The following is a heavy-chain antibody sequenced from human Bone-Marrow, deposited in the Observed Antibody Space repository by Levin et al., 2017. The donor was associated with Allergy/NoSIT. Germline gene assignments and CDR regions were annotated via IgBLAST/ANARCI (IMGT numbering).Heavy chain of an antibody. D-gene: IGHD3-3*01. Sequence: SETLSLTCAVHGGSFSGYYWSWIRQPPGKGLEWIGEINHRGSTKSNPSLKSRVTISVDTSKNQVSLKLSSVTAADQAVYSRAGGRADDFWGGSYEPDYYYYYMDVWGKGTTVTVSS. CDR2: INHRGST. J-gene: IGHJ6*03. CDR1: GGSFSGYY. V-gene: IGHV4-34*01. CDR3: AGGRADDFWGGSYEPDYYYYYMDV.